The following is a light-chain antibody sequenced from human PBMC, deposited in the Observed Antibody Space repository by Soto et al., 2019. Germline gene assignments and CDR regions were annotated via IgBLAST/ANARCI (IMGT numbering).Light chain of an antibody. CDR3: QQYNNWPWT. Sequence: EITMKQSPATLSVSKGERATLSCRASQSVSSNLAWYQQKPGQAPRLLIYGASTRATGIPARFSGSGSGTEFTLTISSLQSEDFAVYYCQQYNNWPWTFGQGSNVDIK. V-gene: IGKV3-15*01. CDR1: QSVSSN. CDR2: GAS. J-gene: IGKJ1*01.